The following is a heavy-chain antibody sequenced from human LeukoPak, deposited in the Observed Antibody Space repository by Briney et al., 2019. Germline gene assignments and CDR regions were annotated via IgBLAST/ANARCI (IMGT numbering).Heavy chain of an antibody. CDR2: ISYDGSNK. CDR1: GFTFSSYA. Sequence: PGGSLRLSCAASGFTFSSYAMHWVRQAPGKGLEWVAVISYDGSNKYYADSVKGRFTISRDNSKNTLYLQMNSLRAEDTAVYYCARPDTIWFGELLESPFDYWGQGTLVTVSS. V-gene: IGHV3-30-3*01. D-gene: IGHD3-10*01. CDR3: ARPDTIWFGELLESPFDY. J-gene: IGHJ4*02.